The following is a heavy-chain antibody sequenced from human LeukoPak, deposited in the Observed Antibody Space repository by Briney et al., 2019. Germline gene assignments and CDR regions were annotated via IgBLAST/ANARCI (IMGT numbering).Heavy chain of an antibody. V-gene: IGHV3-7*01. J-gene: IGHJ4*02. CDR1: TFTFSSYS. Sequence: GGSLRLSCTASTFTFSSYSMNWVRQAPGKGLEWVANIRKDGNDEYYVDSVKGRFTISRDNAKNSLYLQMNSLRAEDTAVYYCAGLDTIMVRDAGYWGQGTLVIVSS. CDR3: AGLDTIMVRDAGY. D-gene: IGHD5-18*01. CDR2: IRKDGNDE.